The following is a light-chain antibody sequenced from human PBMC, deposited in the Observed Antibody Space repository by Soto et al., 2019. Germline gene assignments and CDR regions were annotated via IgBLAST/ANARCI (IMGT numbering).Light chain of an antibody. CDR2: RAS. CDR3: QHYNDYSRV. CDR1: QSVDTW. V-gene: IGKV1-5*03. Sequence: DIQMTQSPSTRSASIGDTVTITCRTSQSVDTWLAWYQHKAGKAPKLLIYRASSLATGVPSRFSGSGSGTAFTLTITSLQPDDFATYYCQHYNDYSRVFGQGTQVEIK. J-gene: IGKJ1*01.